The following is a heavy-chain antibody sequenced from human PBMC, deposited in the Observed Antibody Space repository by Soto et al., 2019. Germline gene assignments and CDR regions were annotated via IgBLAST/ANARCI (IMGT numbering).Heavy chain of an antibody. D-gene: IGHD3-3*01. CDR3: AKGRAITVYGVDIRFDY. CDR1: GFSFSDYA. Sequence: GGSLRLSCKASGFSFSDYAMTWVRQAPGKGLEWVSVISGSGDNTFYAASVKGRFAISRDNSKNVLYLQMNSLSADDAAVYFCAKGRAITVYGVDIRFDYWGRVPPVTFSS. V-gene: IGHV3-23*01. J-gene: IGHJ4*01. CDR2: ISGSGDNT.